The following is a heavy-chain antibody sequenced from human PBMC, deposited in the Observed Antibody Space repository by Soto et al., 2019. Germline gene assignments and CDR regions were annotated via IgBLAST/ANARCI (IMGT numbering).Heavy chain of an antibody. CDR2: INPSGGST. CDR1: GYTFTSYY. Sequence: GAAVKVSCKASGYTFTSYYMHWVRQAPGQGLEWMGIINPSGGSTSYAQKFQGRVTMTRDTSTSTVYMELSSLRSEDTAVYYCARYSGSYQGAFDIWGQGTMVTVSS. J-gene: IGHJ3*02. V-gene: IGHV1-46*01. CDR3: ARYSGSYQGAFDI. D-gene: IGHD1-26*01.